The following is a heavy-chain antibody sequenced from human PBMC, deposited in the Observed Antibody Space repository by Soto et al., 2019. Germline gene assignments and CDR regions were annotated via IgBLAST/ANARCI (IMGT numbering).Heavy chain of an antibody. V-gene: IGHV2-5*02. CDR3: IQSRCGGDCLQSYASYYYYGMDV. CDR1: AFSLSTGGVG. CDR2: IYWDDDK. Sequence: QITLKESGPTLVKPTQTLTLTCTFSAFSLSTGGVGVGWIRQPPGKALEWLALIYWDDDKRYSPSLRSRLTTTKDPSKTQVVLTMTNMDPVDTATYYCIQSRCGGDCLQSYASYYYYGMDVWGQGTTVTVSS. D-gene: IGHD2-21*02. J-gene: IGHJ6*02.